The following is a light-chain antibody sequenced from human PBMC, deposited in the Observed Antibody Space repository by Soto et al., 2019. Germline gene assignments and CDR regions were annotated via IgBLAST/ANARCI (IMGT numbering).Light chain of an antibody. CDR2: GAS. J-gene: IGKJ2*01. CDR3: QQYGSSPHT. CDR1: QSVSSSY. Sequence: IVLTQSQGTLSLSPGERATLSCSARQSVSSSYLAWYPQKPGEAPRLLIYGASSRATGIPDRFSGSVSGTDFTLTISRLEPEDFAVYYCQQYGSSPHTVGQGTKLEIK. V-gene: IGKV3-20*01.